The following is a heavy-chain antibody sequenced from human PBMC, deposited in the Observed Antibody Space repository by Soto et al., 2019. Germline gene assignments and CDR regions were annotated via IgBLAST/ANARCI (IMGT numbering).Heavy chain of an antibody. CDR2: INSDGSST. Sequence: GGSLRLSCAASGFTFSSYWMHWVRQAPGKGLVWVSRINSDGSSTTYADSVKGRFTISRDNAKNTLYLQMNSLRAEDTAVYYCAREDGSGSYYNVGDYWGQGTLVTVSS. D-gene: IGHD3-10*01. J-gene: IGHJ4*02. CDR1: GFTFSSYW. V-gene: IGHV3-74*01. CDR3: AREDGSGSYYNVGDY.